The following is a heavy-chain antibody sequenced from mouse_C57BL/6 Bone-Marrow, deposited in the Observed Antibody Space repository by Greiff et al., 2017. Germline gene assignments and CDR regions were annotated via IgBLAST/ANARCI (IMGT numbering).Heavy chain of an antibody. J-gene: IGHJ1*03. Sequence: EVQLVESGGGLVKPGGSLKLSCAASGFTFSDYGMHWVRQAPEKGLEWVAYISSGSSTIYYADTVKGRFTISRDNAKNTLFLQMTSLRSEDTAMYYCARQVAEYFDVWGTGTTVTVSS. D-gene: IGHD1-1*01. CDR3: ARQVAEYFDV. CDR2: ISSGSSTI. V-gene: IGHV5-17*01. CDR1: GFTFSDYG.